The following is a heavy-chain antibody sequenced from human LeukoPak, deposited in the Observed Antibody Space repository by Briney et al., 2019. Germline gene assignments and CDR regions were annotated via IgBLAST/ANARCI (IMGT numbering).Heavy chain of an antibody. D-gene: IGHD2-15*01. V-gene: IGHV3-48*04. CDR3: ARDSQRYSGGAGDY. J-gene: IGHJ4*02. CDR1: GFTFSAYS. CDR2: ISSGSYTI. Sequence: GGSLRLSCAASGFTFSAYSMNWVRQAPGKGLEWVSYISSGSYTIYYADSVKGRFTISRDNAKNSLYLQMNSLRAEDTAAYYCARDSQRYSGGAGDYWGQGTLVTVSS.